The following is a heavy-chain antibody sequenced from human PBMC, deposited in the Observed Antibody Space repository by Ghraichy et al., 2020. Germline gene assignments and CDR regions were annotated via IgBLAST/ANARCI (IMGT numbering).Heavy chain of an antibody. CDR2: INHSGST. V-gene: IGHV4-34*01. D-gene: IGHD1-26*01. J-gene: IGHJ6*02. Sequence: SETLSLTCAVYGGSFSGYYWSWIRQPPGKGLEWIGEINHSGSTNYNPSLKSRVTISVDTSKNQFSLKLSSVTAADTAVYYCARAPIEVGATTYYYYYGMDVWGQGTTVTVSS. CDR1: GGSFSGYY. CDR3: ARAPIEVGATTYYYYYGMDV.